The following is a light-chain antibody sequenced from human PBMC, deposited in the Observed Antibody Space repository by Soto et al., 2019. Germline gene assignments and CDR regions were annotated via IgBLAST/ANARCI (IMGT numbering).Light chain of an antibody. CDR1: QSVSSS. CDR2: GAS. CDR3: QQYHIWPPWT. Sequence: EIVLTQSPGTLSLSPGERATLSCRASQSVSSSSLAWYQQRPGQAPRLLMYGASTRADGIPPRFTGSGSGTEFTLTISSLQSEDFAVYYCQQYHIWPPWTSGQGTKV. V-gene: IGKV3-15*01. J-gene: IGKJ1*01.